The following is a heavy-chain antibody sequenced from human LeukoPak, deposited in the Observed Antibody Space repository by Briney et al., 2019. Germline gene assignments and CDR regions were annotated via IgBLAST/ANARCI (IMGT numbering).Heavy chain of an antibody. J-gene: IGHJ3*02. Sequence: GSLRLSCAASGFTFSTYAMTWVRQAPGKGLEWIGYIYYSGSTNYNPSLKSRVTISVDTSKNQFSLKLSSVTAADTAVYYCARHHKEAISRAFDIWGQGTMVTVSS. D-gene: IGHD2-21*01. CDR3: ARHHKEAISRAFDI. CDR2: IYYSGST. CDR1: GFTFSTYA. V-gene: IGHV4-59*08.